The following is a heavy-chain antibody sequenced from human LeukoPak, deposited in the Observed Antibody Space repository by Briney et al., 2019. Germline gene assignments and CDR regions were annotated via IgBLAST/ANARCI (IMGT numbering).Heavy chain of an antibody. J-gene: IGHJ6*03. CDR3: ARGPRDYSNYYYYMDV. CDR2: MNPNSGNT. V-gene: IGHV1-8*03. D-gene: IGHD4-11*01. CDR1: GYTFTSYD. Sequence: ASVKVSCKASGYTFTSYDINWVRQATGQGLEWMGWMNPNSGNTGYAQKFQGRVTITRNTSISTAYMELSSLRSEDTAVYYCARGPRDYSNYYYYMDVWGKGTTVTGSS.